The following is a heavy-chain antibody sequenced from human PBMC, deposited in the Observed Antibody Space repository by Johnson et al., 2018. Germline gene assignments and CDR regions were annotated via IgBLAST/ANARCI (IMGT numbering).Heavy chain of an antibody. CDR1: GFTFSTYN. J-gene: IGHJ6*02. Sequence: VQLVQSGGGLVQXGGSLRLSCAASGFTFSTYNMNWVRQAPGKGLEWVSYISSSSTTIYYADAVRGRFTLSRDKAKNSLYLQMNSLRDEDRAVYYCARVGQWLVRNYYYYGMDVWGQGTTVTVSS. CDR2: ISSSSTTI. D-gene: IGHD6-19*01. CDR3: ARVGQWLVRNYYYYGMDV. V-gene: IGHV3-48*02.